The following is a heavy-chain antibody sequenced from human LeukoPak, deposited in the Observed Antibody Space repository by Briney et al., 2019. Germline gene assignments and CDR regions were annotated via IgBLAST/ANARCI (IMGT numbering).Heavy chain of an antibody. J-gene: IGHJ6*03. Sequence: SETLSLTCTVSGGSISSYYWSWIRQRPGKGLEWIGYIYYSGSTNYNPSLRSRVTISVDTSKNQFSLKLSSVTAADTAVYYCARSHSSSWYGSYYMDVWGKGTTVTISS. CDR2: IYYSGST. V-gene: IGHV4-59*01. CDR1: GGSISSYY. CDR3: ARSHSSSWYGSYYMDV. D-gene: IGHD6-13*01.